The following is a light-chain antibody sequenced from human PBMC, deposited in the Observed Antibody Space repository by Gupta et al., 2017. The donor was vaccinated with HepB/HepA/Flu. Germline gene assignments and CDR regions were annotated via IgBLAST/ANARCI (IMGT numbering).Light chain of an antibody. Sequence: QSALTQPRSVSGSPGQSVTISCTGTSSDVGTYNYVSWYQQHPGKAPKLMSYDVNKRPSGVPDRFSGSKSGNTASLTISGLQAEDEADYYCCSYAGSYTFWVFGGGTKLTVL. J-gene: IGLJ3*02. V-gene: IGLV2-11*01. CDR2: DVN. CDR1: SSDVGTYNY. CDR3: CSYAGSYTFWV.